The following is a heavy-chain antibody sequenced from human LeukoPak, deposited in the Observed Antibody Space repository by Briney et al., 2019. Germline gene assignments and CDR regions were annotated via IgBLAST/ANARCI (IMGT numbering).Heavy chain of an antibody. Sequence: PGGSLRLSCGASGLTFSTYAMNWVRQAPGKGLEWVSGISGSGSSTYYADSVKGRFTISRDNSENTLYLQMNSLRVEDTAVYYCAREDIVVVPAAISVWGQGTTVTVSS. J-gene: IGHJ6*02. CDR2: ISGSGSST. D-gene: IGHD2-2*02. V-gene: IGHV3-23*01. CDR1: GLTFSTYA. CDR3: AREDIVVVPAAISV.